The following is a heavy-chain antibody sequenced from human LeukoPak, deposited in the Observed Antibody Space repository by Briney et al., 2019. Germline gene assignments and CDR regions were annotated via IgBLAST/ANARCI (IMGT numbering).Heavy chain of an antibody. V-gene: IGHV4-34*01. CDR2: INHSGST. D-gene: IGHD1-26*01. CDR3: ARSVGAYYYYYMDV. J-gene: IGHJ6*03. CDR1: GGSFSGYY. Sequence: SETLSLTCAVYGGSFSGYYWSWIRQPPGKGLEWIGEINHSGSTNYNPSLKSRVTISVDTSKNQFSLKLSSVTAADTAVYYCARSVGAYYYYYMDVWGKGTTVTVSS.